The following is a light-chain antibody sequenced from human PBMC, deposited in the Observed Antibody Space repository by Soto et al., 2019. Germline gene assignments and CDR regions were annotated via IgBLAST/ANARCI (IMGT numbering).Light chain of an antibody. CDR2: AAS. V-gene: IGKV1-39*01. CDR3: QQSYSTPPVT. J-gene: IGKJ3*01. CDR1: QSISSY. Sequence: DIPMTQSPSSLSASVGDRVTITCRASQSISSYLNWYQQKPRKAPKLLIYAASSLQSGVPSRFSGSGSGTDFTLTISSLQPEDFATYYCQQSYSTPPVTFGPGTKVDIK.